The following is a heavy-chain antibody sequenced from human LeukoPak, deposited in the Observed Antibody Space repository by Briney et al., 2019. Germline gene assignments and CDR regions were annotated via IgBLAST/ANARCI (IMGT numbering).Heavy chain of an antibody. V-gene: IGHV4-34*01. CDR2: INHSGST. CDR3: ARGGGSSKGAFDI. J-gene: IGHJ3*02. Sequence: SETLSLTCAVDGGSFSGYYWSWIRQPPGKGLEWIGEINHSGSTNYNPSLKSRVTISVDTSKNQFSLKLSSVTAADTAVYYCARGGGSSKGAFDIWGQGTMVTVSS. CDR1: GGSFSGYY. D-gene: IGHD4-23*01.